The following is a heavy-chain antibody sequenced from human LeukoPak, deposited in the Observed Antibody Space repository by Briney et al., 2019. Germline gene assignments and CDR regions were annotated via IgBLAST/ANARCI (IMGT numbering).Heavy chain of an antibody. J-gene: IGHJ4*02. CDR2: ISSSGSTI. Sequence: GGSLRLSCAASGFTFSSYEMNWVRQAPGKGLEWVSYISSSGSTIYYADSVKGRFTISRDNAKNSLYLQMNSLSAEDTAIYYCAKALAVYCDSTSCQHYFDYWGQGTLVTVSS. CDR3: AKALAVYCDSTSCQHYFDY. V-gene: IGHV3-48*03. CDR1: GFTFSSYE. D-gene: IGHD2-2*01.